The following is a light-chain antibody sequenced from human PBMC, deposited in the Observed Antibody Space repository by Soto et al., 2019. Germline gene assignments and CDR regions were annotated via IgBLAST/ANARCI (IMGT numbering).Light chain of an antibody. CDR3: QQYNAWPPLT. CDR1: QSVSSN. J-gene: IGKJ4*01. V-gene: IGKV3-15*01. Sequence: TQSPSTLYLYKEERATLSCRASQSVSSNLAWYQQKPGQAPRLLIYGASTRATGIPARFSGSGSGTDFTLTISSLQSEDFAVYHCQQYNAWPPLTFGGGTIVDVK. CDR2: GAS.